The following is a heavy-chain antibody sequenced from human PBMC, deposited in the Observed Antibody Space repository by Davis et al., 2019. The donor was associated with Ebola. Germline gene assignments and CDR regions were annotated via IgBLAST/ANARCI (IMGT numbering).Heavy chain of an antibody. CDR3: ARMRYSSGWSDFDY. CDR1: GFTFSSYW. Sequence: GGSLRLSCAASGFTFSSYWMNWVRQAPGKGLQWVAVIWDDGSNKYYADSVKGRFTISRDNSKNTLYLQMNSLRAEDMAVYYCARMRYSSGWSDFDYWGQGTLVTVSS. V-gene: IGHV3-33*08. J-gene: IGHJ4*02. D-gene: IGHD6-19*01. CDR2: IWDDGSNK.